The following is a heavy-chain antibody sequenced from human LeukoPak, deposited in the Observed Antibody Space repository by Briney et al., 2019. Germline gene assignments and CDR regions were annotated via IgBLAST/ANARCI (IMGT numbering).Heavy chain of an antibody. CDR1: GFTFSGYS. J-gene: IGHJ2*01. CDR3: ARENDEAFDL. V-gene: IGHV3-21*01. D-gene: IGHD1-1*01. CDR2: ISSDSNYI. Sequence: GGSLRLSCAASGFTFSGYSMNWVRQAPGKGLEWVSSISSDSNYIYYTDSVKGRFTISRDNAKNLLYLQMNSLRAEDTAVYYCARENDEAFDLWGRGTLVTVSS.